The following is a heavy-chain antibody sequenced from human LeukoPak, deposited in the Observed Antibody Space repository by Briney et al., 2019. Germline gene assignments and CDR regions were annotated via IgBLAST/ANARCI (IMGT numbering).Heavy chain of an antibody. V-gene: IGHV3-23*01. Sequence: GGSLRLSCAASGFTFSNYAMSWVRQAPGKGLEWVSTISGRGGSTFYADSVKGRFTISRDNSKNTLYLQMNSLRAEDTAVYYCVREKAVNGFRVFDMWGQGTMVTVSS. CDR3: VREKAVNGFRVFDM. J-gene: IGHJ3*02. CDR1: GFTFSNYA. CDR2: ISGRGGST. D-gene: IGHD2-8*01.